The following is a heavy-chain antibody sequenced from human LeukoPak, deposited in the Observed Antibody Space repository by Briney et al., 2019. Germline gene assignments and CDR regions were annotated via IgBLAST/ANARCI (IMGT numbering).Heavy chain of an antibody. CDR1: GFTVSSNY. Sequence: GGSLRLSCAASGFTVSSNYMSWVRQAPGKGLEWVSVIYSGGSTYYADSVKGRFTIYRDNSKNTLYHQMNSLRAEDTTVYYCARGGAYVRFLEWLIDYGGQGTLVTVSS. V-gene: IGHV3-66*01. CDR3: ARGGAYVRFLEWLIDY. D-gene: IGHD3-3*01. CDR2: IYSGGST. J-gene: IGHJ4*02.